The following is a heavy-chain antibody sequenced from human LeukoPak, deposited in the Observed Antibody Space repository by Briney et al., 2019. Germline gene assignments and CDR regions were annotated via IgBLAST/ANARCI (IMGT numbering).Heavy chain of an antibody. Sequence: GASVKVSCKVSGYTLTELSMHWVRQAPGKGLEWMGGFDPEDGETIYAQKFQGRVTMTEDTSTDTAYTELRSLRSDDTAVYYCARGDISGYDSDYWGQGTLVTVSS. D-gene: IGHD5-12*01. V-gene: IGHV1-24*01. CDR1: GYTLTELS. CDR2: FDPEDGET. CDR3: ARGDISGYDSDY. J-gene: IGHJ4*02.